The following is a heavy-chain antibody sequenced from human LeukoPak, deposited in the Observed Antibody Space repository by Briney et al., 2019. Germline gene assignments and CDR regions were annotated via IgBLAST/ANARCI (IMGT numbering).Heavy chain of an antibody. Sequence: GGSLRLPCAASGFTFSSYSMNWVRQAPGKGLEWVSSISSSSSSYIYYADSVKGRFTISRDNAKNSLYLQMNSLRAEDTAVYYCARASLHYYDSSGYAHWGQGTLVTVSS. CDR2: ISSSSSSYI. J-gene: IGHJ4*02. V-gene: IGHV3-21*01. CDR3: ARASLHYYDSSGYAH. CDR1: GFTFSSYS. D-gene: IGHD3-22*01.